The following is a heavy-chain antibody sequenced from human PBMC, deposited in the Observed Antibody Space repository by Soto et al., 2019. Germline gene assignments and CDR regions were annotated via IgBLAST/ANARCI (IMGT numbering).Heavy chain of an antibody. CDR1: GGSISSYY. CDR2: IYYSGST. D-gene: IGHD3-22*01. J-gene: IGHJ6*02. CDR3: ARSSSGDYYYGMDV. Sequence: SETLSLTCTVSGGSISSYYWSWIRQPPGKGLEWIGYIYYSGSTNYNPSLKSRVTISVDTSKNQFSLKLSSVTAADTAVYCCARSSSGDYYYGMDVWGQGTTVTVSS. V-gene: IGHV4-59*01.